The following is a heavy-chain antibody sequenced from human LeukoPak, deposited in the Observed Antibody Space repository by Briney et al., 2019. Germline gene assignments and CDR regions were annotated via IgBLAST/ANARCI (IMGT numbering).Heavy chain of an antibody. J-gene: IGHJ4*02. CDR2: IDPRSGGT. CDR1: GHTFTDYY. Sequence: VASMKVSCKASGHTFTDYYMHWVRQAPGQGLEWMGWIDPRSGGTNFARKFQGRVTMTRDTSISTAYMELSRLTSDDTAVYYCTSSDYTSSDYWGQGTLVTVSS. D-gene: IGHD2-2*02. CDR3: TSSDYTSSDY. V-gene: IGHV1-2*02.